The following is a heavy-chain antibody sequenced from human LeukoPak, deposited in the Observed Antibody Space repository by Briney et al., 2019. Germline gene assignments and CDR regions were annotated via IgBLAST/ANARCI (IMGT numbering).Heavy chain of an antibody. V-gene: IGHV2-5*02. D-gene: IGHD6-13*01. CDR3: AHILAAAGTGNWFDP. CDR2: IYWDDDK. J-gene: IGHJ5*02. Sequence: SGPTLVKPTQTLTLTCTFSGFSLSTSGVGVGWMRQPPGKALEWLALIYWDDDKRYSPSLKSRLTITKDTSKNQVVLTMTNMDPVDIATYYCAHILAAAGTGNWFDPWGQGTLVTVSS. CDR1: GFSLSTSGVG.